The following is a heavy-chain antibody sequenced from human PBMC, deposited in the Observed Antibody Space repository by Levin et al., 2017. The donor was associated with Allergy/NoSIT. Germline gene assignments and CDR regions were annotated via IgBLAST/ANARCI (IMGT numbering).Heavy chain of an antibody. CDR1: GFTFNTYW. J-gene: IGHJ4*02. Sequence: GGSLRLSCAASGFTFNTYWMTWVRQAPGKGLEWVAYINQGGSVTDYVDSVKGRFTISRDNAKNSQYLQMNSLGAEDTAVYYCATIRAPGYFDYWGQGSLVTVSS. CDR2: INQGGSVT. V-gene: IGHV3-7*01. CDR3: ATIRAPGYFDY.